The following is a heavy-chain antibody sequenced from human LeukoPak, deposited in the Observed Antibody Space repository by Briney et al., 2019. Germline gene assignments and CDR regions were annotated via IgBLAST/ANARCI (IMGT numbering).Heavy chain of an antibody. CDR2: VNESGGT. V-gene: IGHV4-34*01. CDR1: IDSFSNYH. J-gene: IGHJ5*02. D-gene: IGHD1-26*01. Sequence: SETLSLTCAVYIDSFSNYHWNWIRQTPAKGMEWIGEVNESGGTDISPSLRSRVILSVDTSKNQFSLKLISVTVADTAIYYCARGQGATVPQVGKNWFDPWGQGTRVTVSS. CDR3: ARGQGATVPQVGKNWFDP.